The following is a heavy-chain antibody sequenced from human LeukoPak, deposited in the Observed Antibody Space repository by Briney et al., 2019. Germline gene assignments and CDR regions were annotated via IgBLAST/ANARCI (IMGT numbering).Heavy chain of an antibody. CDR1: GFTFSSYG. CDR2: IRYDGSKK. CDR3: AKVTHKTGYSSSWYSFDY. D-gene: IGHD6-13*01. V-gene: IGHV3-30*02. J-gene: IGHJ4*02. Sequence: GGSLSLSCAASGFTFSSYGMHWVRQAPGKGLEGVAFIRYDGSKKYYADSVKGRFTISRDNSKNTLYLQMNSLRAEDTAVYYCAKVTHKTGYSSSWYSFDYWGQGTLVTVSS.